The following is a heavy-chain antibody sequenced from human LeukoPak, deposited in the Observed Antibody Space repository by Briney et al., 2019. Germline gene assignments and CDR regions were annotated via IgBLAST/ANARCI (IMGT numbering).Heavy chain of an antibody. D-gene: IGHD6-19*01. CDR3: ATTAGWY. CDR2: FDPEDGET. CDR1: GYTLTELS. J-gene: IGHJ4*02. V-gene: IGHV1-24*01. Sequence: GASVKVSCKASGYTLTELSMHWVRQAPGKGLEWMGGFDPEDGETIYAQKFQGRVIMTEETSTDTAYMELSSLRPEDTAVYYCATTAGWYWGQGTLVTVSS.